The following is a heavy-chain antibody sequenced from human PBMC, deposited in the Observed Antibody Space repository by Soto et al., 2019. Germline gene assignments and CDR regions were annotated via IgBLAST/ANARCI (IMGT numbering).Heavy chain of an antibody. CDR2: IYPGDSDT. CDR3: ARLRGFDSYGLRAYYYGMDV. D-gene: IGHD5-18*01. CDR1: GYSFTSYW. Sequence: GESLKISCKGSGYSFTSYWIGWVRQMPGKGLEWMGIIYPGDSDTRYSPSFQGQVTISADKSISTAYLQWSSLKASDTAMYYCARLRGFDSYGLRAYYYGMDVWGQGTTVTVSS. V-gene: IGHV5-51*01. J-gene: IGHJ6*02.